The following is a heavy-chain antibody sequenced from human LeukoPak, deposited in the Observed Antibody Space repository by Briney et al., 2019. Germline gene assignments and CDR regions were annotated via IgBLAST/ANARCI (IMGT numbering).Heavy chain of an antibody. V-gene: IGHV3-30*02. Sequence: GGSLRLSCAASGFTLSSYGMHWVRQAPGKGLEWVAFIRYDGSHKYYAESVKGRFTFSRDKSKNTLYLQMNSLRAEDTAVYYCARYSRVAGTLDYWGQGTLVTVSS. J-gene: IGHJ4*02. CDR2: IRYDGSHK. D-gene: IGHD6-13*01. CDR3: ARYSRVAGTLDY. CDR1: GFTLSSYG.